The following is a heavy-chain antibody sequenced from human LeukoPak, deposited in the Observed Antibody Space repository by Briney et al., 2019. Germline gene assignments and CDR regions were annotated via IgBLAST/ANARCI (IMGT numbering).Heavy chain of an antibody. V-gene: IGHV1-2*02. CDR1: GYTFTGYY. D-gene: IGHD3-22*01. CDR2: INPNSGGT. Sequence: ASVKVSCKASGYTFTGYYMHWVRQAPGQGLEWMGWINPNSGGTNYAQMFQGRVTMTRDTSISTAYMELSRLRSDDTAVYYCARHAGYYYDSSGSVLTNWGQGTLVTVSS. J-gene: IGHJ4*02. CDR3: ARHAGYYYDSSGSVLTN.